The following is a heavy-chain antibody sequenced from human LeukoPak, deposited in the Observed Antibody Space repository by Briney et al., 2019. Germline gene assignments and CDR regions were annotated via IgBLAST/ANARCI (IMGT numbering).Heavy chain of an antibody. J-gene: IGHJ5*02. CDR3: AREGDFGVVTNWFDP. V-gene: IGHV1-18*01. CDR1: GYTFTTYG. CDR2: IDTYSGNT. Sequence: GASVKVSCKASGYTFTTYGITWVRQAPGQGLEWMGWIDTYSGNTNYAQKVQGRVTMTRDMSTSTVYMELSSLISDDTAVYYCAREGDFGVVTNWFDPWGQGTLVTVSS. D-gene: IGHD3-3*01.